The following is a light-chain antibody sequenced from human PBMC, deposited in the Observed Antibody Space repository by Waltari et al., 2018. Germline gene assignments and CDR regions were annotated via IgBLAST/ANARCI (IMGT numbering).Light chain of an antibody. CDR3: SSYTISSALGV. CDR1: SSDVGGYNY. J-gene: IGLJ3*02. CDR2: DVS. Sequence: QSALTQPASVSGSPGQSITITCTGTSSDVGGYNYVSWYQQHPGKAPKLMIYDVSKRPSGISDRFSGSKSDNTASLTISGLQAEDEADYYCSSYTISSALGVFGGGTKLTVL. V-gene: IGLV2-14*01.